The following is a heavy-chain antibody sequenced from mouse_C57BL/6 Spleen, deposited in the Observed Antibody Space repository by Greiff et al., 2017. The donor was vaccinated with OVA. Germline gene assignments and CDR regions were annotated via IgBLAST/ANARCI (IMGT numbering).Heavy chain of an antibody. CDR2: INPNNGGT. CDR1: GYTFTDYN. J-gene: IGHJ3*01. Sequence: VQLQQSGPELVKPGASVKMSCKASGYTFTDYNMHWVKQSHGKSLEWIGYINPNNGGTSSNQKFKGKATLTVNKSSSPPYMELRSLTSEDSAVYYCARGGLGNYGAWFAYWGQGTLVTVSA. CDR3: ARGGLGNYGAWFAY. D-gene: IGHD2-1*01. V-gene: IGHV1-22*01.